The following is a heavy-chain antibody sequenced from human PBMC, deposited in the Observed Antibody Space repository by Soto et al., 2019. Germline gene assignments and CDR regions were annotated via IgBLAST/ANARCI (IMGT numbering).Heavy chain of an antibody. V-gene: IGHV3-73*02. Sequence: EVQLVESGGGLVQPGGSLRLSCAASGFTFSDSTIHWVRQASGKGLEWVGQIKRKANSYATVYAVSVKGRFTISRDDSRNTAYLQMNSLKTEDTAVYYCTKFVDQDIPGDYWGHGTLVTVSS. CDR3: TKFVDQDIPGDY. J-gene: IGHJ4*01. D-gene: IGHD2-15*01. CDR2: IKRKANSYAT. CDR1: GFTFSDST.